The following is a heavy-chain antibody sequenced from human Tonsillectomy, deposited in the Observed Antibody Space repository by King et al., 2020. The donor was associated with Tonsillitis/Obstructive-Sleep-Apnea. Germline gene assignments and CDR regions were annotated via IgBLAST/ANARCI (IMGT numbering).Heavy chain of an antibody. D-gene: IGHD4-11*01. J-gene: IGHJ4*02. V-gene: IGHV3-48*03. CDR1: GFTFSSYE. CDR3: ARDGMTTAPFDC. CDR2: ISSSGSTI. Sequence: VQLVESGGGWVQPGGSLRLSCAASGFTFSSYEMNWVRQAPGKGLEWVSYISSSGSTIYYPDSVKGRFTISRDNAKNSLYLQMNSLRAEDTAVYYCARDGMTTAPFDCWGQGTLVTVSS.